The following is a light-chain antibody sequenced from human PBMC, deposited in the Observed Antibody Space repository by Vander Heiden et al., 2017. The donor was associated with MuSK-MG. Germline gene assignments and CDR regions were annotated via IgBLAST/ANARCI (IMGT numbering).Light chain of an antibody. V-gene: IGKV1-5*03. CDR3: QQYNTYWT. J-gene: IGKJ1*01. CDR2: KAS. Sequence: DIQLTQSPSTLSASVGARVTITCQASQSISTWLAWYPQKPGKAPKHLVYKASTLEGGVPSRFSGSGSGTEFTLTISSLQPDDFATYYCQQYNTYWTFGQGTKVEIK. CDR1: QSISTW.